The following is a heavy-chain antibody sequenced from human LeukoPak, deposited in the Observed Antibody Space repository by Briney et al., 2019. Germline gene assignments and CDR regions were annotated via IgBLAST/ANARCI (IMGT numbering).Heavy chain of an antibody. J-gene: IGHJ4*02. Sequence: GGSLRLSCAASGFTFRSYVMSWVRQAPGKGLEWVSGISDSGGRAYYADSVKGRFTISRDNSENTLNLQMNSLRAEDTAVYYCATSKYSGSYWGQGTLVTVSS. CDR2: ISDSGGRA. CDR1: GFTFRSYV. D-gene: IGHD1-26*01. V-gene: IGHV3-23*01. CDR3: ATSKYSGSY.